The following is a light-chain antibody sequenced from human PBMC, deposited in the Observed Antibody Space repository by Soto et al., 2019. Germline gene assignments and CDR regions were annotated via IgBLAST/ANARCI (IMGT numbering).Light chain of an antibody. J-gene: IGLJ3*02. CDR2: EGS. CDR1: SSDVGSYNL. CDR3: CSYAGSRV. V-gene: IGLV2-23*01. Sequence: QSALMQPASVSGSPGQSITISCTGTSSDVGSYNLVSWYQQHPGKAPKLMIYEGSKRPSGVSNRFSGSKSGNTASLTISGLQAEDEADYYCCSYAGSRVFGGGTKLTVL.